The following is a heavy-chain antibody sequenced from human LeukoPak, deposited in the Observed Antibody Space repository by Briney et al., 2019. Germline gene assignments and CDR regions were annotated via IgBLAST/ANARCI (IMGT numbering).Heavy chain of an antibody. Sequence: PGGSLRLSCAASGFTVSSNYMNWVRQAPGKGLEGVSVIYSGGRTYYADSVKGRFIISRDNTKNTLYLQMNSLRAEDTAVYYCARDTYDSSGSDAFDIWGQGTMVTVSS. D-gene: IGHD3-22*01. CDR1: GFTVSSNY. V-gene: IGHV3-66*02. J-gene: IGHJ3*02. CDR2: IYSGGRT. CDR3: ARDTYDSSGSDAFDI.